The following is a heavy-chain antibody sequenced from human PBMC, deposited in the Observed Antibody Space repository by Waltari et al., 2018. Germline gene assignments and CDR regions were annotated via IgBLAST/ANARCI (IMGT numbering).Heavy chain of an antibody. J-gene: IGHJ2*01. CDR2: ISYRGST. CDR3: ARVGPGVYWYFDL. V-gene: IGHV4-39*01. CDR1: GGSIRSSTFD. D-gene: IGHD1-26*01. Sequence: QLLLQESGPGLVKPSETLSLTCAVSGGSIRSSTFDWGGVRQPPGKGLGWIGSISYRGSTYYTPSLKSRVTISVDTSKNQFSLNLSSVTAADTSVYYCARVGPGVYWYFDLWGRGTLVRVSS.